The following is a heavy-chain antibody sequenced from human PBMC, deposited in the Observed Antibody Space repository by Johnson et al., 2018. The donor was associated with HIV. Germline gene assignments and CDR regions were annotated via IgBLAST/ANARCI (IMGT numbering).Heavy chain of an antibody. CDR3: AKDRVGATSPQAQNAFDI. V-gene: IGHV3-66*02. CDR2: INWNGGST. J-gene: IGHJ3*02. Sequence: MLLVESGGGLVQPGGSLRLSCAASGFTVSSNYMSWVRQAPGKGLEWVSGINWNGGSTGYADSVKGRFTISRDNAKNTLYLQMNSLRAEATAVYYCAKDRVGATSPQAQNAFDIWGQGTMVTVSS. CDR1: GFTVSSNY. D-gene: IGHD1-26*01.